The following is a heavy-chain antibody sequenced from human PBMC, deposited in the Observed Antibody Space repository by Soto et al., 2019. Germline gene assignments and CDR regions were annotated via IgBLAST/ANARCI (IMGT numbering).Heavy chain of an antibody. Sequence: GGSMRLSCVASGFTFNNYAMSWVRQAPGKGLEWVSAISISGATTYYADSVKGRFTISRDNSKNTLYLQMNSLTAEDTAVYYCVKKRASGAPCFDYWGQAALVTVSS. V-gene: IGHV3-23*01. J-gene: IGHJ4*02. D-gene: IGHD2-8*02. CDR3: VKKRASGAPCFDY. CDR2: ISISGATT. CDR1: GFTFNNYA.